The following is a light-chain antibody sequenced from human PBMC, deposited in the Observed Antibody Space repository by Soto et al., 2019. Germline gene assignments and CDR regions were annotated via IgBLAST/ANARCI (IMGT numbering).Light chain of an antibody. V-gene: IGLV1-40*01. J-gene: IGLJ2*01. CDR2: ADN. CDR1: SSNIGAGYD. CDR3: QSYDTSLSGVI. Sequence: QSVLTQTPSVSGAPGQKITMSCNGSSSNIGAGYDVHWYQQVPGAAPRLLIYADNNRPSGVPDRFSASKSGTSASLAITGLQGEDEANYYCQSYDTSLSGVIFGAGTKVTVL.